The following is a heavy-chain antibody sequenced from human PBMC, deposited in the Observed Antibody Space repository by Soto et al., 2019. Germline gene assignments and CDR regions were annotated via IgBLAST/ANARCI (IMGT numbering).Heavy chain of an antibody. CDR3: AREALGGGLVWVDSSGYRYAFDI. CDR1: GFTFSSYG. V-gene: IGHV3-33*08. J-gene: IGHJ3*02. CDR2: IWYDGSNK. Sequence: QVQLVESGGGVVQPGRSLRLSCAASGFTFSSYGMHWVRQAPGKGLEWVAVIWYDGSNKYYADSVKGRFTISRDNSKNTLYLQMKCLRDAETAVYYCAREALGGGLVWVDSSGYRYAFDIWGQGTIVNVSS. D-gene: IGHD3-22*01.